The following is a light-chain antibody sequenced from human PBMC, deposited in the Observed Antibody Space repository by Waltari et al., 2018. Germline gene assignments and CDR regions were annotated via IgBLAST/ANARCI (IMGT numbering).Light chain of an antibody. Sequence: DIVVTQSPDSLAVSLGERATINCKSSQSVLHTNNKNYLARYQQKPGQPPKLLIYWASTRASGVPGRFSGSGSGTDFTLTISSLQAEDVAVYYCQQYYSAPNTFGQGTKLEI. CDR3: QQYYSAPNT. V-gene: IGKV4-1*01. CDR2: WAS. CDR1: QSVLHTNNKNY. J-gene: IGKJ2*01.